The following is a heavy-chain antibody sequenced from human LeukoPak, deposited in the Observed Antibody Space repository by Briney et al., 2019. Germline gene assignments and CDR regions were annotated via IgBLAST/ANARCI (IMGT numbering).Heavy chain of an antibody. CDR2: IYYSGST. CDR1: GGSISSYY. CDR3: ARVRSTVVPKFDY. Sequence: PSETLSLTYTVSGGSISSYYWSWIRQPPGKGLEWIGYIYYSGSTNYNPSLKSRVTISVDTSKNQFSLKLSSVTAADTAVYYCARVRSTVVPKFDYWGQGTLVTVSS. J-gene: IGHJ4*02. D-gene: IGHD4-23*01. V-gene: IGHV4-59*01.